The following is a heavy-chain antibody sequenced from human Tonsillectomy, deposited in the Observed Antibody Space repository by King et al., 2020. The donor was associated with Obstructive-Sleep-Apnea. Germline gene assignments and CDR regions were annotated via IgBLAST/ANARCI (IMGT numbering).Heavy chain of an antibody. CDR1: GFTFSNAW. J-gene: IGHJ2*01. CDR3: ATCGSNDWVDYSWYFDL. CDR2: IKSKTDGGTT. Sequence: VQLVESGGGLVKPGGSLRLSCAASGFTFSNAWMSWVRQAPGKGLEWVGRIKSKTDGGTTDYAAPVKGRFTISRDDSKNTLYLQMNSLKTEDTAVYFCATCGSNDWVDYSWYFDLWGRGTLVTVSS. V-gene: IGHV3-15*01. D-gene: IGHD3-9*01.